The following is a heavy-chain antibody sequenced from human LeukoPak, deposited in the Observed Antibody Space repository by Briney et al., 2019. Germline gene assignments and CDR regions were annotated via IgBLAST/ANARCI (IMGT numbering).Heavy chain of an antibody. V-gene: IGHV3-23*01. CDR1: GGSFSGYY. CDR2: ISESDGST. CDR3: ARARGDDWFDP. J-gene: IGHJ5*02. Sequence: ETLSLTCAVYGGSFSGYYWSWIRQPPGKGLEWVSSISESDGSTYYADSVKGRFTISRDNAKNTLYLQMDSLRAEDTAVYYCARARGDDWFDPWGQGTLVTVSS. D-gene: IGHD3-10*01.